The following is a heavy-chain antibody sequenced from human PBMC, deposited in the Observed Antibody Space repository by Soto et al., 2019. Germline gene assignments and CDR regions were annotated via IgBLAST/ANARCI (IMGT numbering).Heavy chain of an antibody. Sequence: GSVKVSCKASGYTFTGYYMHWVRQAPGQGLEWMGWINPNSGGTNYAQKFHGRVTMTMDTSISTAYMELSRLRSDDTAVYYCATELNCGGDCYALDAFDIWGQGTMVTVSS. CDR1: GYTFTGYY. CDR3: ATELNCGGDCYALDAFDI. D-gene: IGHD2-21*02. J-gene: IGHJ3*02. V-gene: IGHV1-2*02. CDR2: INPNSGGT.